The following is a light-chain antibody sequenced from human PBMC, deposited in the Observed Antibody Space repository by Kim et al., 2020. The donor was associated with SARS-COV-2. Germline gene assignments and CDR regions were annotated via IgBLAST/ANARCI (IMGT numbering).Light chain of an antibody. CDR3: GQSDNSMDWQV. CDR1: SSNSGANY. Sequence: GESVRITCSGSSSNSGANYISWCQQQPRAAPPILIYDGDKRRSGVLPRLFGSTSAGTAALVIIALLPAEEADYYCGQSDNSMDWQVFGGGTQLTVL. V-gene: IGLV1-51*01. CDR2: DGD. J-gene: IGLJ3*02.